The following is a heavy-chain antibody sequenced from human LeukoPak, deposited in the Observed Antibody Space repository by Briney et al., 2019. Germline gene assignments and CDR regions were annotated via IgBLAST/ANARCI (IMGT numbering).Heavy chain of an antibody. CDR1: GGSVSSGSYY. CDR2: IYYSGIT. D-gene: IGHD5-12*01. V-gene: IGHV4-61*01. Sequence: SETLSLTCTVSGGSVSSGSYYWSWIRQPPGKGLEWIGYIYYSGITNYNPSLKSRVTISVDTSKNQFSLQLSSVTAADTAVYYCARRVGGYGYFDYWGQGTLVTVSS. CDR3: ARRVGGYGYFDY. J-gene: IGHJ4*02.